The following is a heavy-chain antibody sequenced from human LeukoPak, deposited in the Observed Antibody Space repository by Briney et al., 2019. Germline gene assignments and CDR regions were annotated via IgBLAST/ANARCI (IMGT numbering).Heavy chain of an antibody. CDR2: IKQDGSEK. CDR3: ARGLDCRSTSCYLDN. D-gene: IGHD2-2*01. CDR1: GFTFTKYW. J-gene: IGHJ4*02. V-gene: IGHV3-7*01. Sequence: GGSLRLSCAASGFTFTKYWMTRVRQAPGKGLEWVANIKQDGSEKFYVDSVKGRFTISRDNAKNSLDLQINSLGAEDTAVYYCARGLDCRSTSCYLDNWGQGTLVTVSS.